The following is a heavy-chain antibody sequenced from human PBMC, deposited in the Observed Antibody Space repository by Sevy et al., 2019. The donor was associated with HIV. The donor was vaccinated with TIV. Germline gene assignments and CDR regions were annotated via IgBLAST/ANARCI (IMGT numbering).Heavy chain of an antibody. V-gene: IGHV3-49*04. CDR3: TRWSGSQSIFDY. D-gene: IGHD1-26*01. CDR2: FKSKIHGGTT. CDR1: GFIFGDYG. Sequence: GGSLRLSCTASGFIFGDYGMSWVRQAPGKGLEWIAFFKSKIHGGTTENAASVKGRFTISRDDSKNNFYLQMSNLKTEDTAVYYCTRWSGSQSIFDYWGQGTLVTVSS. J-gene: IGHJ4*02.